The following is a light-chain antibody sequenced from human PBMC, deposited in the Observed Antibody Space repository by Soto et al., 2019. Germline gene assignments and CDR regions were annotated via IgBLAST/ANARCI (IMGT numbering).Light chain of an antibody. Sequence: EIVMTQSPATLSVSPGERATLSCRASQSVAGNLAWYQQIPGRPPRLLIYGTSTRATGIPARFSASGTGTEFTLTITSLQSEDVAVYYCQQYNDWPLFTFGPGTRVDIK. CDR1: QSVAGN. J-gene: IGKJ3*01. CDR2: GTS. CDR3: QQYNDWPLFT. V-gene: IGKV3-15*01.